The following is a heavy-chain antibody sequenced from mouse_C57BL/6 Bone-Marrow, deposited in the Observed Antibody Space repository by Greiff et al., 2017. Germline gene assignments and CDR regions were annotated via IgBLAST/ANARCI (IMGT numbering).Heavy chain of an antibody. CDR1: GYTFTSYW. V-gene: IGHV1-69*01. CDR2: IDPSDSYT. Sequence: VQLQQPGAELVMPGASVKLSCKASGYTFTSYWMHWVKQRPGQGLEWIGEIDPSDSYTNYNQKFKGKSTLTVDKSSSTAYMQLSSLTSEDSAVYYCAREDVYYGNRAWFAYWGQGTLVTVSA. D-gene: IGHD2-1*01. J-gene: IGHJ3*01. CDR3: AREDVYYGNRAWFAY.